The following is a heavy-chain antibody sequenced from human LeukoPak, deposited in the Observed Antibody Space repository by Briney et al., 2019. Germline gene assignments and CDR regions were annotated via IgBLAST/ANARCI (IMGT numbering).Heavy chain of an antibody. Sequence: SETLSLTCTVSVGSIGRSSYYWGWIRQPPGKGLEWIGHIYYNGNTDYKPSLKSRVTISVDTSKNQFSLKLSSVTAADTAVYYCARRRWRGVIDYWGQGTLVTVSS. D-gene: IGHD3-3*01. CDR1: VGSIGRSSYY. J-gene: IGHJ4*02. V-gene: IGHV4-39*07. CDR2: IYYNGNT. CDR3: ARRRWRGVIDY.